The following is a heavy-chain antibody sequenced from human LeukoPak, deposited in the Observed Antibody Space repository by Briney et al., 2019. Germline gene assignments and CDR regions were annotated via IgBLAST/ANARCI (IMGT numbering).Heavy chain of an antibody. CDR2: IRGSGGST. CDR1: GFTLSTYA. CDR3: AREGSSGWYSFDY. D-gene: IGHD6-19*01. V-gene: IGHV3-23*01. Sequence: GGSLRLSCAASGFTLSTYAMSWVRQAPGKGLEWVSGIRGSGGSTYYADSVKGRFTISRDNSKNTLYTQMNSLRAEDTAAYYCAREGSSGWYSFDYWGQGTLVTVSS. J-gene: IGHJ4*02.